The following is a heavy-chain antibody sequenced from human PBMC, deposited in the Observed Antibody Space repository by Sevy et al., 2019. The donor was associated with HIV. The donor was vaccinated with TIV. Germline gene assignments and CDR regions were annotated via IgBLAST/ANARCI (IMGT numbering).Heavy chain of an antibody. CDR3: ARDKADYGDYSYYMDV. CDR1: GGSISSGGYY. J-gene: IGHJ6*03. D-gene: IGHD4-17*01. CDR2: IYYSGST. V-gene: IGHV4-31*03. Sequence: SETLSLTCTVSGGSISSGGYYWSWIRQHPGKGLEWIGYIYYSGSTYYNPSLKSRVTISVDTSKNQFSLKLSSVTAADTAVYYCARDKADYGDYSYYMDVWGKWTTVTVSS.